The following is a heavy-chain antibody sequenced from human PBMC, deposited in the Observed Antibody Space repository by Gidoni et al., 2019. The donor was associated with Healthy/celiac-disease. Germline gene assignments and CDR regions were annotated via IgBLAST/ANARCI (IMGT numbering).Heavy chain of an antibody. D-gene: IGHD3-22*01. J-gene: IGHJ5*02. CDR1: GFTFSSYS. V-gene: IGHV3-21*01. CDR2: ISSSSSYI. Sequence: GGLVKPGGSLRLSCAASGFTFSSYSMNWVRQAPGKGLEWVSSISSSSSYIYYADSVKGRFTISRDNAKNSLYLQMNSLRAEDTAVYYCARASWNVGYDSSGYFWFDPWGQGTLVTVSS. CDR3: ARASWNVGYDSSGYFWFDP.